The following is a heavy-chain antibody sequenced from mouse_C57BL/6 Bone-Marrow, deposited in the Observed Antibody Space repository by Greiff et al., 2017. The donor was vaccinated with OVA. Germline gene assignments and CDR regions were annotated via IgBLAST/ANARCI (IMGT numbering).Heavy chain of an antibody. D-gene: IGHD1-1*01. V-gene: IGHV6-3*01. Sequence: EVKVEESGGGLVQPGGSMKLSCVASGFTFSNYWMNWVRQSPEKGLEWVAQLRLKSDNYATHYAESVKGRFTISRDDSKSSVYLQMNKLRAEDTGIYSCTFPSITTVVAKGDYWGQGTTLTVSS. J-gene: IGHJ2*01. CDR1: GFTFSNYW. CDR2: LRLKSDNYAT. CDR3: TFPSITTVVAKGDY.